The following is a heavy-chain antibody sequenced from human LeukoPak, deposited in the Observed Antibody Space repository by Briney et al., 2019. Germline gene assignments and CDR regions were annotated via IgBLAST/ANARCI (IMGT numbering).Heavy chain of an antibody. CDR3: ARDRPGNTAIDY. J-gene: IGHJ4*02. CDR2: IHSDGRST. Sequence: GGSLRLSCAASGFTFSTYWMHWVRQAPGKGLVWVSRIHSDGRSTSYADSVNGRFTISRDNAKNTLYLQMNSLRAEDTAVYYCARDRPGNTAIDYWGQGTLVTVSS. D-gene: IGHD5-18*01. CDR1: GFTFSTYW. V-gene: IGHV3-74*01.